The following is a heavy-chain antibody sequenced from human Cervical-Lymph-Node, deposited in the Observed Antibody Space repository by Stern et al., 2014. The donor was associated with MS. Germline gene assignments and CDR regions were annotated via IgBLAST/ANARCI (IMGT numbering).Heavy chain of an antibody. V-gene: IGHV3-43*01. Sequence: QLVESGGTVVQPGGSLRLSCAASGFSFDDYTMHWVRQAPGKGLEWVSLMSWDGGITGYADSVRGRFTISRDNSKNSLYLHMNSLRPEDTALYYCVRDFSEHYESSGPFDFWGQGTRVTVSS. J-gene: IGHJ4*02. CDR1: GFSFDDYT. CDR2: MSWDGGIT. CDR3: VRDFSEHYESSGPFDF. D-gene: IGHD3-22*01.